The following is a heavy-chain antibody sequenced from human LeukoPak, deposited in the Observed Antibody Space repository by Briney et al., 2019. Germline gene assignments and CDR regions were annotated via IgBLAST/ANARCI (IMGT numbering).Heavy chain of an antibody. CDR1: GGTFSSYA. D-gene: IGHD3-16*01. CDR3: ARAGYIFGGVFSSDY. Sequence: SVKVSCKASGGTFSSYAISWVRQAPGQGLEWMGRIIPILGIANYAQKFQGRVTITADKSTSTAYMELSSLRSEDTAVYYCARAGYIFGGVFSSDYWGQGTLVTVSS. V-gene: IGHV1-69*04. CDR2: IIPILGIA. J-gene: IGHJ4*02.